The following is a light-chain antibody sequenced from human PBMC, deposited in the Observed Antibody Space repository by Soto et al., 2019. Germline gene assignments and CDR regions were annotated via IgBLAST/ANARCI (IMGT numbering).Light chain of an antibody. J-gene: IGKJ2*01. CDR2: GAS. V-gene: IGKV3-20*01. CDR1: QSGSSSY. CDR3: QQYGSSPLFT. Sequence: VLTQSPGTLSLSPGERATLSCRASQSGSSSYLAWYQQKPGQAPRLLIYGASSRATGIPDRFSGSGSRTDFTLTISRLEPEDFAVYYCQQYGSSPLFTFGQGTKLEIK.